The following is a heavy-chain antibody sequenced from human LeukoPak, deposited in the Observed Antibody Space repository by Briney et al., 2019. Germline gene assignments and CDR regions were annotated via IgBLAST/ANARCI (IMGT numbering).Heavy chain of an antibody. CDR2: INHSGST. CDR3: ARGRIGFGELLSYYFDY. D-gene: IGHD3-10*01. J-gene: IGHJ4*02. CDR1: GGSFSGYY. Sequence: SETLSLTCAVYGGSFSGYYGSWIRQPPGKGLEWIGEINHSGSTNYNPSLKSRVTISVDTSKNQFSLKLSSVTAADTAVYYCARGRIGFGELLSYYFDYWGQGTLVTVSS. V-gene: IGHV4-34*01.